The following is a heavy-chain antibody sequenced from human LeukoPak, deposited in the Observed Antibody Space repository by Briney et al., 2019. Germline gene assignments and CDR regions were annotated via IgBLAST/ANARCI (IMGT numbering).Heavy chain of an antibody. CDR2: IYYSGST. Sequence: SETLSLTCTVSGGSISSYYWSWIRQPPGKGLEWIGYIYYSGSTNYNPSLKSRVTISVDTSKNQFSLKLSSVTAADTAVYYCARVRGSYFLDYWGQGTPVTVSS. V-gene: IGHV4-59*01. D-gene: IGHD1-26*01. J-gene: IGHJ4*02. CDR3: ARVRGSYFLDY. CDR1: GGSISSYY.